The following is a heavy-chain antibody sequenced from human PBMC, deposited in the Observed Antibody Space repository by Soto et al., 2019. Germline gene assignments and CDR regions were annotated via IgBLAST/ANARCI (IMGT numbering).Heavy chain of an antibody. CDR3: ARHRARNWFDP. Sequence: SETLSLTCIVSGGSIISSSYCFGCIRQPPGKGLEWIGSIYYSGSTYYNPSLKSRVTISVDTSKNQFSLKLSSVTAADTAVFYCARHRARNWFDPWGQGTLVTVSS. D-gene: IGHD6-6*01. CDR1: GGSIISSSYC. V-gene: IGHV4-39*01. J-gene: IGHJ5*02. CDR2: IYYSGST.